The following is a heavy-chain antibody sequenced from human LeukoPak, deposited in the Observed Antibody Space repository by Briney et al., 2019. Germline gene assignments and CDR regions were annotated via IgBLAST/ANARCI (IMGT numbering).Heavy chain of an antibody. Sequence: GASVKVSCKASGYTXTSYYMHCVRQAPGQGLEWMGIINPSGGSTNYAQNFQDRLTMTRDTSTSTVYMELSSLRSADTAVYYCARSYDSSGYYRMDVWGQGTTVTVSS. CDR1: GYTXTSYY. J-gene: IGHJ6*02. CDR3: ARSYDSSGYYRMDV. CDR2: INPSGGST. D-gene: IGHD3-22*01. V-gene: IGHV1-46*01.